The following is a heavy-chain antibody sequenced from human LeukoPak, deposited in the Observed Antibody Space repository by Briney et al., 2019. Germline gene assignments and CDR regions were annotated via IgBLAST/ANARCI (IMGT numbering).Heavy chain of an antibody. CDR2: IKHSGST. D-gene: IGHD6-13*01. CDR3: ARVIDAAPYYFDY. J-gene: IGHJ4*02. V-gene: IGHV4-34*01. CDR1: GGSFSGYY. Sequence: PSETLSLTCAVYGGSFSGYYWSWIRQPPGKGLEWIGEIKHSGSTNYNPSLKSRVTISVDTSKNQFSLKLSSVTAADTAVYYCARVIDAAPYYFDYWGQGTLVTVSS.